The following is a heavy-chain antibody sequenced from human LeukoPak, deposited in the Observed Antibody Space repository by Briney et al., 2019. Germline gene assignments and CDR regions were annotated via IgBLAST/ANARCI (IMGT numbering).Heavy chain of an antibody. CDR3: AKDRWSAYYSHFDY. V-gene: IGHV3-23*01. D-gene: IGHD3-3*01. J-gene: IGHJ4*02. Sequence: GGSLRLSCAASGFTFSSYAMGWVRQAPGKGLEWVSSISGRGGSTYYADSVKGRFTISRDNSKNTLYLQMNSLRAEDTAVYYCAKDRWSAYYSHFDYWGQGTLVTVSS. CDR1: GFTFSSYA. CDR2: ISGRGGST.